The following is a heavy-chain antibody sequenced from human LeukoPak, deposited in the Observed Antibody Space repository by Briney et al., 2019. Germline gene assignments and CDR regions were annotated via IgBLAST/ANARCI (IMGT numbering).Heavy chain of an antibody. J-gene: IGHJ4*02. CDR3: ARVSFGELFTIDY. D-gene: IGHD3-10*01. CDR2: ISSSSGYI. Sequence: GGSLRLSCAASGFTFSSYSMNWVRQAPGKGLEWVSSISSSSGYIYYADSVKGRFTISRDNAKNSLYLQMNSLRAEDTAVYYCARVSFGELFTIDYWGQGNMVTVSS. V-gene: IGHV3-21*01. CDR1: GFTFSSYS.